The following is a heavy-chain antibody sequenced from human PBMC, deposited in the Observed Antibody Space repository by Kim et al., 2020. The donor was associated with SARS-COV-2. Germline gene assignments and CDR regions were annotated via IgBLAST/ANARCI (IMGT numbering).Heavy chain of an antibody. D-gene: IGHD3-22*01. V-gene: IGHV1-69*01. CDR3: ARAENYYDSSGYYRY. Sequence: QKFQGRVTITADESTGTAYMELSSLRSEDTAVYYCARAENYYDSSGYYRYWGQGTLVTVSS. J-gene: IGHJ4*02.